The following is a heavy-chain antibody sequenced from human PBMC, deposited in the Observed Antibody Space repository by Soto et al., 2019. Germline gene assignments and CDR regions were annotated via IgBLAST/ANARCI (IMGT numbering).Heavy chain of an antibody. Sequence: SETLSLTCTVSVGSISSYYWSWIRQPPGKGLEWIGYIYYSGSTNYNPSLKSRVTISVDTSKNQFSLKLSSVTAADTAVYYCARYFWSGSEATFDYWGQGTLVTVSS. CDR3: ARYFWSGSEATFDY. D-gene: IGHD3-3*01. J-gene: IGHJ4*02. CDR1: VGSISSYY. CDR2: IYYSGST. V-gene: IGHV4-59*01.